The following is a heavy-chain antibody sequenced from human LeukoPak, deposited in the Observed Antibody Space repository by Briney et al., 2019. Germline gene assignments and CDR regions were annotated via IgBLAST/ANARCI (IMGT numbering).Heavy chain of an antibody. CDR3: AKSNGYGLIDI. Sequence: PSETLSLTCTVSGGSISSYYWSWIRQPPGKALEWIGNIFYSGSTYYSPSLKSRVTISLDTSRNQFSLKLNPVTAADTAVYYCAKSNGYGLIDIWGQGTLVTVSS. D-gene: IGHD3-22*01. J-gene: IGHJ4*01. V-gene: IGHV4-59*12. CDR2: IFYSGST. CDR1: GGSISSYY.